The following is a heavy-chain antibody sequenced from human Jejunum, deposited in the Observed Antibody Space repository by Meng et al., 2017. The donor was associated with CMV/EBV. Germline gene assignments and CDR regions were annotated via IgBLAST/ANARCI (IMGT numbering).Heavy chain of an antibody. CDR2: ISYDGSNK. CDR3: ARDHLGIAVAGIFDY. Sequence: FPFSNFAMHWVRQAPGKGLEWVAVISYDGSNKYYADSVKGRFTISRDNSKNTLYLQMNSLRAEDTAVYYCARDHLGIAVAGIFDYWGQGTLVTVSS. CDR1: FPFSNFA. D-gene: IGHD6-19*01. V-gene: IGHV3-30*04. J-gene: IGHJ4*02.